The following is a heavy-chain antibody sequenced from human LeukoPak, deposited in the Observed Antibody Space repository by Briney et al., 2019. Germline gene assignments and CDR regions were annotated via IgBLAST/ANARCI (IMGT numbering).Heavy chain of an antibody. CDR1: GFTFSNAW. CDR2: IKSKTDGGTT. D-gene: IGHD3-3*01. CDR3: TTGSLYAKYDFWSGYYPPFDY. V-gene: IGHV3-15*01. Sequence: GGSLRLSCAASGFTFSNAWMSWVRQAPGKGLEWVGRIKSKTDGGTTDYAAPVKGRFTISRDDSKNTLYLQMNSLKTEDTAVYYCTTGSLYAKYDFWSGYYPPFDYWGQGTLVTVSS. J-gene: IGHJ4*02.